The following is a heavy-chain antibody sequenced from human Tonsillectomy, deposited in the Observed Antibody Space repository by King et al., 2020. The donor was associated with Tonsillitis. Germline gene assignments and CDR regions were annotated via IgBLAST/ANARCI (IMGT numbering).Heavy chain of an antibody. CDR1: GFTFSNYA. CDR3: AKSGGYDLYYYYGMDV. Sequence: QLVQSGGGLGQPGGSLRLSCAAPGFTFSNYAMSWVRQAPGKGLEWVSGISGTGGSTYYADSVKGRFTISRDNSKNTLYLQMNSLRAEDTAVYYCAKSGGYDLYYYYGMDVWGQGTTVTVSS. D-gene: IGHD5-12*01. CDR2: ISGTGGST. J-gene: IGHJ6*02. V-gene: IGHV3-23*04.